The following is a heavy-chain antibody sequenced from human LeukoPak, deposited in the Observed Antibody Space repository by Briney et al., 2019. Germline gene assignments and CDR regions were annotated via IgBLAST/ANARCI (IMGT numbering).Heavy chain of an antibody. V-gene: IGHV4-39*07. CDR1: GGSISSNSYY. CDR2: IYYSGST. Sequence: SETLSLTCTVSGGSISSNSYYWGWIRQPPGKGLEWIGSIYYSGSTNYNPSLKSRVTISVDTSKNQFSLKLSSVTAADTAVYYCARFSYYYDSSGYYYTFFDYWGQGTLVTVSS. CDR3: ARFSYYYDSSGYYYTFFDY. D-gene: IGHD3-22*01. J-gene: IGHJ4*02.